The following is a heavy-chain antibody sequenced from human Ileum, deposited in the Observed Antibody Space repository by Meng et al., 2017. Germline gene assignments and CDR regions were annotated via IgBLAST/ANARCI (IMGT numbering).Heavy chain of an antibody. J-gene: IGHJ4*02. Sequence: QVQLQESGPGLLKSSQTLSLTCTVSGGSTSIGDYYWSWVRQPPGKGLEWIGYIYYSGSTYYNPSLKSRAIMSVDTSKNHFPLKLSSVTAADTAVYYCARDRGGSYYFDYWGQGTLVTVSS. V-gene: IGHV4-30-4*01. CDR2: IYYSGST. CDR3: ARDRGGSYYFDY. D-gene: IGHD2-15*01. CDR1: GGSTSIGDYY.